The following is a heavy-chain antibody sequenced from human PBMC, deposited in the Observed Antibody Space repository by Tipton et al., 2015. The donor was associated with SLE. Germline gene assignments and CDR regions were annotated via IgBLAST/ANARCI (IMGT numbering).Heavy chain of an antibody. CDR2: IWYDGGKK. D-gene: IGHD4-23*01. CDR1: GFGFSGHG. CDR3: ARGRGGYYGGDQGYFDY. V-gene: IGHV3-33*01. Sequence: SLRLSCAASGFGFSGHGMHWVRQAPGKGLEWVAVIWYDGGKKYYADSVRDRFTVSRDNSKNTLDLQMNGLSAEGTAVYYCARGRGGYYGGDQGYFDYWGHGTLVTVSS. J-gene: IGHJ4*01.